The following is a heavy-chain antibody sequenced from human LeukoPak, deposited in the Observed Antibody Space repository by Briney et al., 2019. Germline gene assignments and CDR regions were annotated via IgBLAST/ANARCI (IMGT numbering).Heavy chain of an antibody. Sequence: KPSETLSLTCTVSGGSISSYYWTWIRQPDGKGLEWIGRFYSTGSTNYNPSLKSRVTMSVDTSKNQFSLKLSSVTAADTAVYYCARDQYSGSLDYWGQGTLVTVSS. D-gene: IGHD1-26*01. CDR1: GGSISSYY. CDR2: FYSTGST. V-gene: IGHV4-4*07. CDR3: ARDQYSGSLDY. J-gene: IGHJ4*02.